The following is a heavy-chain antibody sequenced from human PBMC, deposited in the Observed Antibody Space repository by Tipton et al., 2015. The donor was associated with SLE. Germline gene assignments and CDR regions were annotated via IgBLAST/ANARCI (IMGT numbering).Heavy chain of an antibody. V-gene: IGHV3-72*01. CDR3: VRGRNGFDH. CDR2: VRNKANSHTT. J-gene: IGHJ4*02. CDR1: GFIFSDYY. Sequence: SLRLSCAASGFIFSDYYMDWVRQAPGKGLEWVARVRNKANSHTTEYPASVKDRFTISRDDSKSSLYLQMNNVKVEDTAVYYCVRGRNGFDHWGQGTLVSVSS. D-gene: IGHD2-8*01.